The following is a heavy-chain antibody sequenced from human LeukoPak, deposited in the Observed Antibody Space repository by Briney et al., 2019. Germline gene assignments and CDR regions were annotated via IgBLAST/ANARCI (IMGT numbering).Heavy chain of an antibody. V-gene: IGHV4-39*01. CDR3: ARRIVGSSWIDY. D-gene: IGHD1-26*01. CDR1: GVSLSSRRYY. J-gene: IGHJ4*02. Sequence: PSETLSLTCTVSGVSLSSRRYYWAWIRQPPGKGLEWIGNIYYSGSTYYNPSLKSRVTISVDTSKNRFSLNLNSVTAADTAVYYCARRIVGSSWIDYWGQGTLVTVSS. CDR2: IYYSGST.